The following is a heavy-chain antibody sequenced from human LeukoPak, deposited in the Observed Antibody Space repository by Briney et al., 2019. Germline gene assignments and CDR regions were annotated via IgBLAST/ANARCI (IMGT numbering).Heavy chain of an antibody. CDR3: ASNGDYVHLFDY. CDR1: GGSSSGYY. V-gene: IGHV4-34*01. Sequence: MASETLSLTCAVYGGSSSGYYWSWIRQPPGKGLEWIGEINHSGSTNYNPSLKSRVTISVDTSKNQFSLKLSSVTAADTAVYYCASNGDYVHLFDYWGQGTLVTVSS. D-gene: IGHD4-17*01. CDR2: INHSGST. J-gene: IGHJ4*02.